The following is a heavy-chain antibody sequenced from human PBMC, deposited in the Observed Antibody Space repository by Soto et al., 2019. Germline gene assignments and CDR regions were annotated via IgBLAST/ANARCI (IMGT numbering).Heavy chain of an antibody. V-gene: IGHV1-69*01. CDR3: ARDRGYYDSSGDYYYYGMDV. Sequence: QVQLVQSGAEVKKPGSSVKVSCKASGGTFSSYAISWVRQAPGQGLEWMGGIIPIFGTANYAQKFQGRVTITADESTSTAYVELSSLRSEDTAVYYCARDRGYYDSSGDYYYYGMDVWGQGTTVTVSS. D-gene: IGHD3-22*01. J-gene: IGHJ6*02. CDR2: IIPIFGTA. CDR1: GGTFSSYA.